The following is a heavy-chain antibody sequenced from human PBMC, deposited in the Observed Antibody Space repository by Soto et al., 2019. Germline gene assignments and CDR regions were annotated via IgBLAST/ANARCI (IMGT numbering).Heavy chain of an antibody. Sequence: PGGSLRLSCAASGFTVSSYHMSWVRQAPGKGLEWVSIIYSAGSADYADSVKGRFTISRDNSKNTLYLQMSSLRAEDTAVYYCVKILQYSYGLPHWGQGTLVTVSS. V-gene: IGHV3-66*01. D-gene: IGHD5-18*01. CDR3: VKILQYSYGLPH. CDR2: IYSAGSA. J-gene: IGHJ4*02. CDR1: GFTVSSYH.